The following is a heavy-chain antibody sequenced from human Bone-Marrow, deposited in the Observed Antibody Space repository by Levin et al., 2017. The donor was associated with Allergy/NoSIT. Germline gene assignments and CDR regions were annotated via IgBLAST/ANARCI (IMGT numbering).Heavy chain of an antibody. CDR2: IKSKTDGGTT. Sequence: PGGSLRLSCAASGFTFSNAWMNWVRQAPGKGLEWVGRIKSKTDGGTTDYAAPVKGRFTISRDDSKNTLYLQMNSLKTEDTAVYYCTSVRGVITSDSHYAFDIWGQGTMVTVSS. CDR1: GFTFSNAW. CDR3: TSVRGVITSDSHYAFDI. V-gene: IGHV3-15*07. J-gene: IGHJ3*02. D-gene: IGHD3-10*01.